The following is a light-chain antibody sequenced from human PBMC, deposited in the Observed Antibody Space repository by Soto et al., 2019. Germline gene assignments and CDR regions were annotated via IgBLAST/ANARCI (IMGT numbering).Light chain of an antibody. J-gene: IGKJ1*01. V-gene: IGKV4-1*01. CDR3: QQYYSTPQT. CDR1: QSVLYSSNNKNY. Sequence: DIVMTQSPDSLAVSLGGRATINCKSNQSVLYSSNNKNYLAWYQQKPGQPPKLLIYWASTRESGVPDRFSGNGSGTAFTLTISSLQAEDVAVYYCQQYYSTPQTFGQGTKVEIK. CDR2: WAS.